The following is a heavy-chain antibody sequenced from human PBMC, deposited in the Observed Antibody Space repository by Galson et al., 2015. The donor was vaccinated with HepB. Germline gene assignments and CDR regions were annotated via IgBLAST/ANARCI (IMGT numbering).Heavy chain of an antibody. D-gene: IGHD2/OR15-2a*01. Sequence: SLRLSCAASGFTFSDYYMSWIRQAPGKGLEWVSYINSGGSSIYYADSVKGRFTISRDNAKNSLYLRMNSLRAEDTAVYYCASPIVTHSGWYFDLWGRGTLVTVSS. CDR3: ASPIVTHSGWYFDL. V-gene: IGHV3-11*01. CDR2: INSGGSSI. CDR1: GFTFSDYY. J-gene: IGHJ2*01.